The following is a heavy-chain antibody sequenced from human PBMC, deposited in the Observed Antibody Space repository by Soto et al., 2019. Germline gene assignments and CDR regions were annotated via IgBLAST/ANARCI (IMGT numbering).Heavy chain of an antibody. CDR3: AKGTSSGKVYGMDV. V-gene: IGHV3-23*01. CDR1: GFTFSIYA. CDR2: ISGGGAST. J-gene: IGHJ6*02. Sequence: GGSLRLSCAASGFTFSIYAMSWVRQAPGKGLEWVSSISGGGASTYYADSVKGRFTISRLNSINTLYLQMDTLRAEDTAVYYCAKGTSSGKVYGMDVWGQGTSVTVSS. D-gene: IGHD3-10*01.